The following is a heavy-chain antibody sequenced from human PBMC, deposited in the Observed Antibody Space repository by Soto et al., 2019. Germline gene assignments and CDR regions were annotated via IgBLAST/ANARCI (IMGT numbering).Heavy chain of an antibody. CDR3: ARRKLGVLRYFDWLSPPLPFDY. Sequence: PXGTLSLTCTVSGGSISSSSYYWGWIRQPPGKGLEWIGSIYYSGSTYYNPSLKSRVTISVDTSKNQFSLKLSSVTAADTAVYYCARRKLGVLRYFDWLSPPLPFDYWGQGTLVTVSS. CDR1: GGSISSSSYY. D-gene: IGHD3-9*01. V-gene: IGHV4-39*01. CDR2: IYYSGST. J-gene: IGHJ4*02.